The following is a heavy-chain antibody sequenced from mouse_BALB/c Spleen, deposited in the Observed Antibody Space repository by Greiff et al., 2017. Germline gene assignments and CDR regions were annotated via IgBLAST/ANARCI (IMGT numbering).Heavy chain of an antibody. CDR1: GFSLSRYS. J-gene: IGHJ4*01. CDR3: ARKDGNYVNYAMDY. D-gene: IGHD2-1*01. V-gene: IGHV2-6-4*01. Sequence: VKVVESGPGLVAPSQSLSITCTVSGFSLSRYSVHWVRQPPGKGLEWLGMIWGGGSTDYNSALKSRLSISKDNSKSQVFLKMNSLQTDDTAMYYCARKDGNYVNYAMDYWGQGTSVTVSS. CDR2: IWGGGST.